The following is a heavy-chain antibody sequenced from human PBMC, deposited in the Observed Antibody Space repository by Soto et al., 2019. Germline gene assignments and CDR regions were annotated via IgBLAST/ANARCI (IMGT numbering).Heavy chain of an antibody. CDR1: GFTFSSYA. CDR2: ISYDGSNK. Sequence: GGSLRLSCAASGFTFSSYAMHWVRQAPGKGLEWVAVISYDGSNKYYADSVKGRFTISRDNSKNTLYLQMNSLRAEDTAVYYCARVLEQWLPNIFDYWGQGTLVTVSS. D-gene: IGHD6-19*01. CDR3: ARVLEQWLPNIFDY. V-gene: IGHV3-30-3*01. J-gene: IGHJ4*02.